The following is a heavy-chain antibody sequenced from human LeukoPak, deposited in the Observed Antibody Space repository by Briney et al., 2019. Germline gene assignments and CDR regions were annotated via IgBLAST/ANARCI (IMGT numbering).Heavy chain of an antibody. Sequence: KPSETLSLTCTVSGASITSYYWSWIRQPAGKGLEWIGRSYTSGSTNYNPSLKSRVTMSVDTSKNQVSLNLSSVTAADTAVYYCARGGWYQLDYWGQGSLVTVSS. J-gene: IGHJ4*02. CDR3: ARGGWYQLDY. CDR1: GASITSYY. D-gene: IGHD2-2*01. V-gene: IGHV4-4*07. CDR2: SYTSGST.